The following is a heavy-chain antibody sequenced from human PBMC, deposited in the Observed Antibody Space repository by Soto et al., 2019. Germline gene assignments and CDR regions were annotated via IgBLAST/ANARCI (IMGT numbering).Heavy chain of an antibody. CDR2: ISGSGGST. CDR3: ASHERVLTYYDILTGYYKAWAYYYGMDV. Sequence: GGSLRLSCAASGFTFSSYAMSWVRQAPGKGLEWVSAISGSGGSTYYADSVKGRFTISRDNSKNTLYLQMNSLRAEDTAVYYCASHERVLTYYDILTGYYKAWAYYYGMDVWGQGTTVTVSS. CDR1: GFTFSSYA. D-gene: IGHD3-9*01. J-gene: IGHJ6*02. V-gene: IGHV3-23*01.